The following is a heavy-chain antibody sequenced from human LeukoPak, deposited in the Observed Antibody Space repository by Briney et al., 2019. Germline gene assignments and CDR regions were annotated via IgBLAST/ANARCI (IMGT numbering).Heavy chain of an antibody. CDR1: GYTFTSNG. CDR2: ISAYNGNT. CDR3: ARGTESGALLRFLEWLPDYYYYYMDV. Sequence: GASVKVSCKASGYTFTSNGISWVRQAPGQGLEWMGWISAYNGNTNYEQKLQGRVTMTTDTSTSTAYMELRSLRSDDTAVYYCARGTESGALLRFLEWLPDYYYYYMDVWGKGTTVTVSS. D-gene: IGHD3-3*01. V-gene: IGHV1-18*01. J-gene: IGHJ6*03.